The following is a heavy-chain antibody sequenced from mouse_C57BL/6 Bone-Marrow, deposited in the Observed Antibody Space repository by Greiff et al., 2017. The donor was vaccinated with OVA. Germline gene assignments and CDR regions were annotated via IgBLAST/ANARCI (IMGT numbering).Heavy chain of an antibody. CDR1: GYTFTSYW. V-gene: IGHV1-72*01. D-gene: IGHD1-1*01. CDR3: ARGITTVVESFAY. Sequence: VKLQESGAELVKPGASVKLSCKASGYTFTSYWMHWVKQRPGRGLEWIGRIDPNSGGTKYNEKFKSKATLTVDKPSSTAYMQLSSLTSEDSAVYYCARGITTVVESFAYWGQGTLVTVSA. J-gene: IGHJ3*01. CDR2: IDPNSGGT.